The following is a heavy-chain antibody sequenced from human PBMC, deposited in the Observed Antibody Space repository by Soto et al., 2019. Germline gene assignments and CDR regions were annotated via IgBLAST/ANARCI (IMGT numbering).Heavy chain of an antibody. V-gene: IGHV4-34*01. CDR3: ARGRTTVRDYYYYYMDV. J-gene: IGHJ6*03. CDR2: INHSGST. D-gene: IGHD4-4*01. CDR1: GGSFSGYY. Sequence: SETLSLTCAVYGGSFSGYYWSWIRQPPGKGLEWIGEINHSGSTNYNPSLKSRVTISVDTSKNQFSLKLSSVTAADTAVYYCARGRTTVRDYYYYYMDVWGKGTTVTVS.